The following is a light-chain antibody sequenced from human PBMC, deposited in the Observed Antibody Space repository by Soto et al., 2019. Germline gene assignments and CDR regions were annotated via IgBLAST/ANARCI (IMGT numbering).Light chain of an antibody. CDR1: QSVSSNY. J-gene: IGKJ1*01. CDR2: GAS. CDR3: QQYGDSPRT. V-gene: IGKV3-20*01. Sequence: EIVLTQSPGTLSLSPGERVTLSCRASQSVSSNYLAWYQLKLGQAPRLLIYGASTRATGIPDRFSGSGSGTDFTLTISRLEPEDFAVYYCQQYGDSPRTFGQGTMVEI.